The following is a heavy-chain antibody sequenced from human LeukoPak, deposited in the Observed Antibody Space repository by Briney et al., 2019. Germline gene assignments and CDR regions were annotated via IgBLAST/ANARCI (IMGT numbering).Heavy chain of an antibody. V-gene: IGHV5-51*01. Sequence: GESLKISCKGSGYSFINYWIGWVRQMPGKGLEWMGIIYPGDTVTIYSPSFQGQVTISDDKSIGTAYLQWSSLKASDTAMYYCARRDGYAFDIWGQGTMVTVSS. CDR1: GYSFINYW. J-gene: IGHJ3*02. CDR3: ARRDGYAFDI. CDR2: IYPGDTVT. D-gene: IGHD4-17*01.